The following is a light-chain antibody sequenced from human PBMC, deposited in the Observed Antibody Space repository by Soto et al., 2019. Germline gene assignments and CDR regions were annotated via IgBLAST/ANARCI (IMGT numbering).Light chain of an antibody. CDR2: DAS. CDR3: QQYARSSWT. CDR1: QSVGTY. Sequence: ENVLTQSPGTLSLSPGERATLSCRASQSVGTYLAWYQQKPGQAPRLLIFDASKRATGIPERFSASGSGTDFTLSISRLEPDDSAVYYCQQYARSSWTFGQGTKVDIK. J-gene: IGKJ1*01. V-gene: IGKV3-11*01.